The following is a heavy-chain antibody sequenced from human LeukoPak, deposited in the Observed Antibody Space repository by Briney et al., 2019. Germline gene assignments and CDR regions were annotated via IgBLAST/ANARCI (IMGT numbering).Heavy chain of an antibody. CDR1: GYTFTSYG. V-gene: IGHV1-18*01. J-gene: IGHJ3*02. Sequence: GASVKVSFKASGYTFTSYGISWVRQAPGQGLEWMGWISAYNGNTNYAQKLQGRVTMTTDTSTSTAYIELRSLGSDDTAVYYCARLMVRGVIITSDAFDIWGQGTMVTVSS. CDR2: ISAYNGNT. CDR3: ARLMVRGVIITSDAFDI. D-gene: IGHD3-10*01.